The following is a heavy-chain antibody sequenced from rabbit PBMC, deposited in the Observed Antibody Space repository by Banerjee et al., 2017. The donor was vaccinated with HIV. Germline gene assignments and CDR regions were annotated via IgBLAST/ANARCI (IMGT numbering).Heavy chain of an antibody. CDR1: GFTLSSYW. D-gene: IGHD1-1*01. CDR3: ARAGGFENYFNL. J-gene: IGHJ4*01. Sequence: QEQLVESGGGLVQPEGSLTLTCKASGFTLSSYWMWWVRQAPGKGLEWIGCIVAGSSGTTYYASWAKGRFTISKTSSTTVTLQMTSLTAADTATYFCARAGGFENYFNLWGQGTLVTVS. CDR2: IVAGSSGTT. V-gene: IGHV1S45*01.